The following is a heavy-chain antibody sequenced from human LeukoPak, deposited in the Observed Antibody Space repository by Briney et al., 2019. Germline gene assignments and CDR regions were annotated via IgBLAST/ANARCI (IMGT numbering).Heavy chain of an antibody. CDR2: INWNGGST. V-gene: IGHV3-20*04. D-gene: IGHD3-10*01. CDR1: GFTFDDYG. J-gene: IGHJ4*02. CDR3: ARWGLNYYGSGSYEDY. Sequence: GGSLRLSCAASGFTFDDYGMSWVRQAPGKGLEWVSGINWNGGSTGYADSVKGRFAISRDNAKNSLYLQMNSLRAEDTASYYCARWGLNYYGSGSYEDYWGQGTLVTVSS.